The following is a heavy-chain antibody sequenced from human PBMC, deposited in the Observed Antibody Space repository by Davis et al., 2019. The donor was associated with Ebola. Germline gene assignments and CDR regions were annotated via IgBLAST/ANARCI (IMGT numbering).Heavy chain of an antibody. CDR2: INPDGSFT. J-gene: IGHJ4*02. Sequence: PGGSLRLSCAASGFTFSSYWMHWVRQAPGKGLVWVSRINPDGSFTDYADSVKGRFSISRDNAKNTLYLQMNSLRAEDTAVYYCARGSTTVTTPLDYWGQGTLVTVSS. CDR3: ARGSTTVTTPLDY. D-gene: IGHD4-17*01. V-gene: IGHV3-74*01. CDR1: GFTFSSYW.